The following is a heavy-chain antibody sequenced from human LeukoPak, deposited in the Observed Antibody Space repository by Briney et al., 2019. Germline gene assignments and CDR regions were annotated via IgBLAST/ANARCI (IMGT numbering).Heavy chain of an antibody. CDR3: ARAAPGGSGSYSRYFDY. CDR2: IYYSGST. V-gene: IGHV4-30-4*01. CDR1: GGSISSGDYY. D-gene: IGHD3-10*01. J-gene: IGHJ4*02. Sequence: PSETLSLTCTVSGGSISSGDYYWSWIRQPPGKGLEWIGYIYYSGSTYYNPSLKSRVTISVDTSKDQFSLKLSSVTAADTAAYYCARAAPGGSGSYSRYFDYWGQGTLVTVSS.